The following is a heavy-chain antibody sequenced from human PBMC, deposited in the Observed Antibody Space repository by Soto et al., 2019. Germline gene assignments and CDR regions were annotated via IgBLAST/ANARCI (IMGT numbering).Heavy chain of an antibody. V-gene: IGHV4-39*01. CDR2: IYYSGST. Sequence: SETLSLTCTVSGGSISSSSYYWGWIRQPPGKGLEWIGSIYYSGSTYYNPSLKSRVTISVDTSKNQFSLKLSSVTAADTAVYYCARPTGDDFWSGPRGWFDPWGQGTLVTVSS. D-gene: IGHD3-3*01. J-gene: IGHJ5*02. CDR1: GGSISSSSYY. CDR3: ARPTGDDFWSGPRGWFDP.